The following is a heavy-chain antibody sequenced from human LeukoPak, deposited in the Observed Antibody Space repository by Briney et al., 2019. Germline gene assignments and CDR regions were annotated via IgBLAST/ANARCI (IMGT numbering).Heavy chain of an antibody. J-gene: IGHJ6*02. CDR2: IYYSGST. V-gene: IGHV4-30-4*01. Sequence: SETLSLTCTVSGGSLSSGDYYWSWLRQPPGTGLEWLGYIYYSGSTYYNPSLKSRVTISVDTSKNQFSLKLSSVTAADTAVYYCAREGIRVNYYYYGMDVWGQGTTVTVSS. CDR3: AREGIRVNYYYYGMDV. CDR1: GGSLSSGDYY. D-gene: IGHD2/OR15-2a*01.